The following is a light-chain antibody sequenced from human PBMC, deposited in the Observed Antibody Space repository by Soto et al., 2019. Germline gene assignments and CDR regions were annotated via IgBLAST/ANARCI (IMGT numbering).Light chain of an antibody. V-gene: IGKV3-15*01. Sequence: EIVMTQSPATLSVSPGERATLSCRASQSVSSNLAWYQQKPGQAPRLLIYGASTRATGIPARFSGSGSGTEFTLTISSLQSEDCAVYYCQQYNNWPRPFGQGTKVEIK. J-gene: IGKJ1*01. CDR2: GAS. CDR3: QQYNNWPRP. CDR1: QSVSSN.